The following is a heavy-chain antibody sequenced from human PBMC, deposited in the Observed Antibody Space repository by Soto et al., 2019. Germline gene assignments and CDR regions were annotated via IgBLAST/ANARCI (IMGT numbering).Heavy chain of an antibody. J-gene: IGHJ4*02. CDR2: IYYSGST. D-gene: IGHD3-22*01. CDR3: AGLTLLNYYASSGYYNY. Sequence: PSETLSLTCTVSGGSISSSSYYWDWIRNPPGKGLEWIGTIYYSGSTFYNPSLKSRVTISVDTSKTQFSLNLSSVTAADTAVYYCAGLTLLNYYASSGYYNYWGQGTLVTVSS. CDR1: GGSISSSSYY. V-gene: IGHV4-39*01.